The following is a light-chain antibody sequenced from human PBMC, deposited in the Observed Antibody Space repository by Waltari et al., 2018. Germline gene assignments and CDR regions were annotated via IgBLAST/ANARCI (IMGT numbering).Light chain of an antibody. CDR3: HQYHNWPGT. Sequence: IVLTQSPATLSVSPGERATLSCRASQSVSSNLAWYQQKPGQAPRLLIYGASTRATGIPARFSCRGSGTEFTLTTINVQSGDFAVYYCHQYHNWPGTVGQGTKVEIK. J-gene: IGKJ1*01. CDR1: QSVSSN. CDR2: GAS. V-gene: IGKV3-15*01.